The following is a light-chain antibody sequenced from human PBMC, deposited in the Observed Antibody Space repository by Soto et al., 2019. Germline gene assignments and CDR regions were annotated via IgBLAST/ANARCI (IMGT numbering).Light chain of an antibody. CDR3: QQRHTWPTT. Sequence: EIVLTQSPATLSLSPGQRATLSCRASQDITTYLAWYQHRPGQGPRLLIYEASNRATGIPARFSGSGSGTDFTLTISSLEPEDFGVYYCQQRHTWPTTFGGGATVEI. CDR1: QDITTY. V-gene: IGKV3-11*01. CDR2: EAS. J-gene: IGKJ4*01.